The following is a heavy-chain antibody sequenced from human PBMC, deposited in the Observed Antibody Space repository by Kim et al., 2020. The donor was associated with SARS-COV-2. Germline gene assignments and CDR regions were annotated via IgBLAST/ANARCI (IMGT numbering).Heavy chain of an antibody. CDR2: INHSGST. CDR1: GGSFSGYY. D-gene: IGHD2-2*03. V-gene: IGHV4-34*01. J-gene: IGHJ4*02. CDR3: ARGRGYCSSTSCYHWVHYFDY. Sequence: SETLSLTCAVYGGSFSGYYWSWIRQPPGKGLEWIGEINHSGSTNYNPSLKSRVTISVDTSKNQFSLKLSSVTAADTAVYYCARGRGYCSSTSCYHWVHYFDYWGQGTLVTVSS.